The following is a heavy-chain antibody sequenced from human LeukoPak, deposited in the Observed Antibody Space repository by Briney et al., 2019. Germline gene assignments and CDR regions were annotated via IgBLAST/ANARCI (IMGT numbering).Heavy chain of an antibody. CDR1: GFSFSDFA. CDR2: MSGRGDST. CDR3: ANPDSSGFYFSMRFDF. J-gene: IGHJ4*02. Sequence: SGGSLRLSCKASGFSFSDFAMTWVRQALGKGLEWVSTMSGRGDSTYYADSVKGRFTVSRDNSDNTLYLHMNSLRAEDTAVYFCANPDSSGFYFSMRFDFWGQGTLVTVSS. V-gene: IGHV3-23*01. D-gene: IGHD3-22*01.